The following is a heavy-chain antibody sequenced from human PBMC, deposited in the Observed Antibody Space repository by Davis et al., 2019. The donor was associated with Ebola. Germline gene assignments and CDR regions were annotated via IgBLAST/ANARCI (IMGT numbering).Heavy chain of an antibody. CDR3: AGDRTVTADY. V-gene: IGHV3-53*01. CDR2: IYSGGNT. D-gene: IGHD2-21*02. Sequence: GGPLRPSCVAPGFSFRGNYMTWVRQPPAQRLEWVSVIYSGGNTYYADSVKRRFTITRDSSKNTLYLQMNSLSAEDTAVYYCAGDRTVTADYWGQGTLVTVSS. J-gene: IGHJ4*02. CDR1: GFSFRGNY.